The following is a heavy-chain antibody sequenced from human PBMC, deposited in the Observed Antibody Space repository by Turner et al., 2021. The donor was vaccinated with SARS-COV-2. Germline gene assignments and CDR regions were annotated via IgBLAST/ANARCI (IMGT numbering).Heavy chain of an antibody. Sequence: QVQLVQAGAEVTKPGASVTVSCMASGYTFTGYSMLWVRQAPGQGLEWMGWINPNSGGTNYAQRFKGSVTMTRDKSISSPYMELSRLRSDDTAVYYCARGETIAVAGTKYFDYWGQGTLVTVSS. J-gene: IGHJ4*02. V-gene: IGHV1-2*02. CDR3: ARGETIAVAGTKYFDY. CDR2: INPNSGGT. D-gene: IGHD6-19*01. CDR1: GYTFTGYS.